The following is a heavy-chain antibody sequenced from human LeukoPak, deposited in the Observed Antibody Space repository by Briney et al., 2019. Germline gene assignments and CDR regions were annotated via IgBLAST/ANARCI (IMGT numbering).Heavy chain of an antibody. J-gene: IGHJ4*02. D-gene: IGHD5-18*01. V-gene: IGHV3-74*01. CDR2: INSDGSST. Sequence: QPGGSLRLSCAASGFTFTNYWMHWVRQAPGEGLMWVSRINSDGSSTSYADSVKGRFTIFRDNSRNTLYLQMNSLRAEDTAVYYCAKDWIADTESEGTSPVYWGQGTLVTVSS. CDR1: GFTFTNYW. CDR3: AKDWIADTESEGTSPVY.